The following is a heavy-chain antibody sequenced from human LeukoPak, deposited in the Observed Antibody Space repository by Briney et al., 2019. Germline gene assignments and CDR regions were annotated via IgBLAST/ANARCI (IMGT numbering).Heavy chain of an antibody. CDR3: ARGYCSGGSCYFDY. D-gene: IGHD2-15*01. V-gene: IGHV3-74*01. CDR2: IRHDASII. Sequence: GGSLRLSCTASGCSFSSYWMHWVRQPPGKGLVGVARIRHDASIIGYADFVKGRFTNSRDSAKNTLYLQMNRLRSEDTAVYYCARGYCSGGSCYFDYWGQRTLVTVSS. J-gene: IGHJ4*02. CDR1: GCSFSSYW.